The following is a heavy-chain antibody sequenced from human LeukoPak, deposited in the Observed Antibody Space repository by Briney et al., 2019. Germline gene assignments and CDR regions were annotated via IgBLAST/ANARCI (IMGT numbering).Heavy chain of an antibody. J-gene: IGHJ4*02. CDR3: AKDRTGPRDSFDY. CDR2: ISGSGGST. D-gene: IGHD1-14*01. V-gene: IGHV3-23*01. CDR1: GFTFSSYA. Sequence: GGSLSLSCEASGFTFSSYALTWFRQAPGKGLEWVSAISGSGGSTYYADSVKGRFTISRDNSKNTLYLQMNSLRAEDTAVYYCAKDRTGPRDSFDYWGQGTLVTVSS.